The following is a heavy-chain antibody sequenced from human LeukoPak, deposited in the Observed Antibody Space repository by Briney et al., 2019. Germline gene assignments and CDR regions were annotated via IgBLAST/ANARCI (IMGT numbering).Heavy chain of an antibody. J-gene: IGHJ3*02. Sequence: SETLSLTCTVSGGSISSGNYYWSWIRQPAGKGLEWIGRIYTSGGTNCNPSLESRVTILIDTPKNQFSLRLSSVTAADTAVYYCARFRRFRGIAVAGHGRAFDIWGQGTMVTVSS. CDR3: ARFRRFRGIAVAGHGRAFDI. D-gene: IGHD6-19*01. CDR2: IYTSGGT. V-gene: IGHV4-61*02. CDR1: GGSISSGNYY.